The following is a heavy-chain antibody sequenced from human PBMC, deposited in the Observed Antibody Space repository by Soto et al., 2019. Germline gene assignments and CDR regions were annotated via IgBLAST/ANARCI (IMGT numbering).Heavy chain of an antibody. D-gene: IGHD2-2*01. CDR1: AFSVSSNY. Sequence: WVSRRLPWAAAAFSVSSNYMSWVRQAPGQGLEWVSVIYSGGSTYYADSVKGRFTISRDNSKNTLYLQINSLRAEDTAVYYCAREARGSCRSTSSSRSHSDHWFVSSGQGSL. CDR3: AREARGSCRSTSSSRSHSDHWFVS. CDR2: IYSGGST. J-gene: IGHJ5*01. V-gene: IGHV3-53*01.